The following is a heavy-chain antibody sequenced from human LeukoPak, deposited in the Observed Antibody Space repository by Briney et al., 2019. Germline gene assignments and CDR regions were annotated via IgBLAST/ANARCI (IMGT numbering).Heavy chain of an antibody. CDR1: GFTFSSYA. CDR3: ARDVHSDSSGYTYHY. Sequence: GGSLRLSCAASGFTFSSYAMSWVRQAPGKGLEWVSAFSGSGGGTYYADSVRGRFTISRDNSRNTLYLQMNSLRAEDTAVYYCARDVHSDSSGYTYHYWGQGTLVTVSS. D-gene: IGHD3-22*01. V-gene: IGHV3-23*01. CDR2: FSGSGGGT. J-gene: IGHJ4*02.